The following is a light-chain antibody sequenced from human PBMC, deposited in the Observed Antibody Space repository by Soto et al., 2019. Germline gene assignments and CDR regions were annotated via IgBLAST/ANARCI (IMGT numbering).Light chain of an antibody. CDR3: QLGD. CDR2: GAS. Sequence: EIVLTQSPGTLSLSPGERATLSCRASQTMSGDYLAWYQQKPGQAPRLLIYGASNRATGIPDRFSGGGSGTDFTLTISRLEPEDFAVYYCQLGDFDQGTKVE. CDR1: QTMSGDY. J-gene: IGKJ1*01. V-gene: IGKV3-20*01.